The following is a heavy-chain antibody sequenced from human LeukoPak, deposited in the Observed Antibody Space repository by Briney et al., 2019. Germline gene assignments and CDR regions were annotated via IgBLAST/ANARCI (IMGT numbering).Heavy chain of an antibody. D-gene: IGHD3-22*01. CDR1: GGSIYSGSYY. Sequence: SQTLSLTCTVSGGSIYSGSYYWSWIRQPAGKGLEWIGRIYTSGSTNYNPSLKSRVTISVDTSKNQFSLKLSSVTAADTAVYYCARGSYDSSGYPFDYWGQGSLVTVSS. V-gene: IGHV4-61*02. CDR3: ARGSYDSSGYPFDY. J-gene: IGHJ4*02. CDR2: IYTSGST.